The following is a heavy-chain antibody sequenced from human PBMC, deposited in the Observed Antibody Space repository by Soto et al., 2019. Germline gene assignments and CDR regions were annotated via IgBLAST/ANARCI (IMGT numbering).Heavy chain of an antibody. J-gene: IGHJ4*02. Sequence: PGGSLRLSCAASGFTFSSYAMIWVRQAPGKGLEWVSAISGSGGSTYYADSVKGRFTISRDNSKNTLYLQMNSLRAEDTAVYYCAKDWYGMVSYFDYWGQGTLVTGSS. CDR1: GFTFSSYA. CDR3: AKDWYGMVSYFDY. CDR2: ISGSGGST. V-gene: IGHV3-23*01. D-gene: IGHD3-10*01.